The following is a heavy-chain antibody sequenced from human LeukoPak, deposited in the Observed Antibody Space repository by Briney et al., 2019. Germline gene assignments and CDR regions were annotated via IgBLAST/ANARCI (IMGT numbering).Heavy chain of an antibody. CDR3: ARPRKYGSGSYYDY. D-gene: IGHD3-10*01. CDR2: INHSGST. CDR1: GXSFSGYY. Sequence: SETLSLTCAVYGXSFSGYYWSWIRQPPGKGLEWIGEINHSGSTNYNPSLKSRVTISVDTSKNQFSLKLSSVTAADTAVYYCARPRKYGSGSYYDYWGQGTLVTVSS. V-gene: IGHV4-34*01. J-gene: IGHJ4*02.